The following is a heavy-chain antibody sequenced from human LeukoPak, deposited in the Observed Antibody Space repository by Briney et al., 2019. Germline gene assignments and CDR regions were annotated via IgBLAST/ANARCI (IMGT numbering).Heavy chain of an antibody. CDR2: IYSGGST. D-gene: IGHD3-10*01. V-gene: IGHV3-66*01. Sequence: GGSLRLSCAASGFTFSSYWMSWVRQAPGKGLEWVSVIYSGGSTYYADSVKGRFTISRDNSKNTLYLQMNSLRAEDTAVYYCARSLGAWFGELSLDYWGQGTLVTVSS. CDR3: ARSLGAWFGELSLDY. J-gene: IGHJ4*02. CDR1: GFTFSSYW.